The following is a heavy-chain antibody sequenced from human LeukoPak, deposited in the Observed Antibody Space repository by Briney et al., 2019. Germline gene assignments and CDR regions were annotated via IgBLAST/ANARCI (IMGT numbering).Heavy chain of an antibody. D-gene: IGHD6-13*01. CDR2: ISGSGGST. CDR1: GFTFSSYA. V-gene: IGHV3-23*01. Sequence: GGSLRLSCAASGFTFSSYAMSWVRQAPGKGLEWVSAISGSGGSTYYADSVKGRFTISRDNSKNTLYLQMNSLRAEDTAVYYCAKDLKAAAGHGGGYFDYWGQGTLVTVSS. CDR3: AKDLKAAAGHGGGYFDY. J-gene: IGHJ4*02.